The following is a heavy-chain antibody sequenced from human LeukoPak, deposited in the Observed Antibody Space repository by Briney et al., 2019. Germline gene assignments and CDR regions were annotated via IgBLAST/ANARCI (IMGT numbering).Heavy chain of an antibody. Sequence: ETLSLTCTFSGGSISSYYWGWIRQPPGKGLEWIGYIYYSGSTNYNPSLKSRDTISVDTSKNQFSLKLSSVTAADTAVYYCARGRRAAAGTGWFDPWGQGTLVTVSS. CDR1: GGSISSYY. D-gene: IGHD6-13*01. CDR2: IYYSGST. CDR3: ARGRRAAAGTGWFDP. V-gene: IGHV4-59*01. J-gene: IGHJ5*02.